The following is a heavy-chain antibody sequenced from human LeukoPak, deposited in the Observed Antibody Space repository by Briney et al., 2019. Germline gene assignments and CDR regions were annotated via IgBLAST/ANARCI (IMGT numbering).Heavy chain of an antibody. Sequence: SETLSLTCTVSGGSISSYYWSWIRQPPGKGLEWIGYIYYSGSTNYNPSLKSRVTISVDTSKNQFSLKLSSVTAADTAVYYCARVGILYYDSSGYCDYWGQGTLVTVSS. CDR3: ARVGILYYDSSGYCDY. J-gene: IGHJ4*02. CDR2: IYYSGST. D-gene: IGHD3-22*01. V-gene: IGHV4-59*01. CDR1: GGSISSYY.